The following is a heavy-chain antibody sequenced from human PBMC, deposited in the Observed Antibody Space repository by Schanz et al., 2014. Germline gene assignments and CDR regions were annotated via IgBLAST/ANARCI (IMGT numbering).Heavy chain of an antibody. CDR1: GYTFTSYY. CDR2: INPSGGST. J-gene: IGHJ6*02. Sequence: QVQLVQSGAEVKKPGASVKVSCEASGYTFTSYYIHWFRQAPGQGLEWMGLINPSGGSTSYAQKFQGRVIMTEDTSTDTAYVELSRLTSEDTGVYYCATETSRTWFYNGVDVWGQGTTVTVSS. V-gene: IGHV1-46*01. CDR3: ATETSRTWFYNGVDV. D-gene: IGHD2-2*01.